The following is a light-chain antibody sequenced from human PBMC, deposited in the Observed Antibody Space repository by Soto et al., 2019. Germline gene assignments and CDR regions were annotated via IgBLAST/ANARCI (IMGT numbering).Light chain of an antibody. CDR2: AAS. J-gene: IGKJ3*01. CDR3: QQSYSPLFT. Sequence: DIQMTQSPSSLSASVGDRVTITCRASQSITSITSFLNWYQQKPGKAPKLLIYAASTLQSGVPSRFRGSGSGTDFTLTISGLQPEDFATYYCQQSYSPLFTFGPGTKVDIK. V-gene: IGKV1-39*01. CDR1: QSITSITSF.